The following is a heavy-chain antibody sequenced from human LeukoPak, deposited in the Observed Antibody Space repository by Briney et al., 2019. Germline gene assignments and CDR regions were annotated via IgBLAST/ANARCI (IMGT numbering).Heavy chain of an antibody. V-gene: IGHV4-59*01. CDR2: IYYSGST. J-gene: IGHJ5*02. CDR1: GGSISSYY. CDR3: ARGSLKYSSSWFYNWFDP. Sequence: SETPSLTCTVSGGSISSYYWSWIRQPPGKGLEWIGYIYYSGSTNYNPSLKSRVTISVDTSKNQFSLKLSSVTAADTAVYYCARGSLKYSSSWFYNWFDPWGQGTLVTVSS. D-gene: IGHD6-13*01.